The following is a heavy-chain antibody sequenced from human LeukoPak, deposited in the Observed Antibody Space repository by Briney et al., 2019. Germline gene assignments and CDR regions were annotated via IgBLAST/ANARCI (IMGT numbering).Heavy chain of an antibody. CDR2: IYYSGST. CDR3: ARHGITMVRGVINPPFDY. J-gene: IGHJ4*02. V-gene: IGHV4-39*01. CDR1: GGSISSSSYY. Sequence: SETLSLTCTVSGGSISSSSYYWGWIRQPPGKGLEWIGSIYYSGSTYYNPSLKSRVTISVDTSKNQFSLKLSSVTAADTAVYYCARHGITMVRGVINPPFDYWGQGTLVTVSS. D-gene: IGHD3-10*01.